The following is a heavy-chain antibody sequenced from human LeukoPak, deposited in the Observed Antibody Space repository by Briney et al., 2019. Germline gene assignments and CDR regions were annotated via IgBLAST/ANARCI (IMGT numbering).Heavy chain of an antibody. CDR1: GFTFSDYY. CDR3: ARGGGYCSSTSCYTGGDWFDP. CDR2: ISSSGSTI. V-gene: IGHV3-11*01. D-gene: IGHD2-2*02. Sequence: PGGSLRLSCAASGFTFSDYYMSWIRQAPGKGLEGVSYISSSGSTIYYADAVKGRFTISRDNAKNSLYLQMNSLRAEDTAVYYCARGGGYCSSTSCYTGGDWFDPRGQGTLVTVPS. J-gene: IGHJ5*02.